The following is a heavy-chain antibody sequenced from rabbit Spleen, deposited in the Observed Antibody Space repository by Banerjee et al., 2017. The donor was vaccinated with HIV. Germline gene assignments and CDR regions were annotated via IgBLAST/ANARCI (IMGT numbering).Heavy chain of an antibody. Sequence: EESGGDLVKPEGSLTLTCTASGFSFSSSYWICWVRQAPGKGLEWVACIYAGDRSTYYANWPKGRFTISKTSSTTVTLQMTSLTAADTATYFCARDFWVASALWGPGTLVTVS. CDR2: IYAGDRST. J-gene: IGHJ6*01. CDR3: ARDFWVASAL. D-gene: IGHD6-1*01. CDR1: GFSFSSSYW. V-gene: IGHV1S45*01.